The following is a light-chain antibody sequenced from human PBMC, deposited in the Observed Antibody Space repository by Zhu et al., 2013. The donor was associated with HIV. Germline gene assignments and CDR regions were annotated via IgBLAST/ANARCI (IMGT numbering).Light chain of an antibody. CDR3: LQDYNYPPT. V-gene: IGKV1D-13*01. Sequence: AVQLTQSPSSLSASVGDRVTITCRASQGIGSALAWYQQKPGKAPNLLIYDASSLESGVPSRFSGSGSGTDFTLTIRSLQPEDFATYYCLQDYNYPPTFGQGTKVEVK. J-gene: IGKJ1*01. CDR2: DAS. CDR1: QGIGSA.